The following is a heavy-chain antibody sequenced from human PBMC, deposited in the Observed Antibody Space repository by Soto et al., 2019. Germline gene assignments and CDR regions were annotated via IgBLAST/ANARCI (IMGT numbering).Heavy chain of an antibody. CDR1: GGSISSGGYY. Sequence: QVQLQESGPGLVKPSQTLSLTCTVSGGSISSGGYYWSWIRQHPGKGLEWIGYIYYSGSTYYNPSLKSRVTISVDTSKNQFSLKLSSVTAADTAVYYCARDRRIVVVPAASGYYYGMDVWGQGTTVTVSS. CDR3: ARDRRIVVVPAASGYYYGMDV. CDR2: IYYSGST. D-gene: IGHD2-2*01. J-gene: IGHJ6*02. V-gene: IGHV4-31*03.